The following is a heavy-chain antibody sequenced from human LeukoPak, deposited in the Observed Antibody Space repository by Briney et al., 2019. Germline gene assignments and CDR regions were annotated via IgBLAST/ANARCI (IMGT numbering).Heavy chain of an antibody. CDR2: ISGSGGST. CDR3: AKYGDFAYDAFDI. V-gene: IGHV3-23*01. Sequence: PGGSLRLSCAASGFTFSSYAMSWVRQAPGKGLEWVSAISGSGGSTHYADSVKGRFTISRDNSKNTLYLQMNSLRAEDTAVYYCAKYGDFAYDAFDIWGQGTMVTVSS. J-gene: IGHJ3*02. CDR1: GFTFSSYA. D-gene: IGHD4-17*01.